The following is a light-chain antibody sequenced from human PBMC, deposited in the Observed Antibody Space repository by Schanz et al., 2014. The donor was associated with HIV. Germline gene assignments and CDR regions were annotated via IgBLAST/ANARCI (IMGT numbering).Light chain of an antibody. Sequence: DVHMTQSPSSLSASVGDNVTITCRASQNISTYLNWYQQRPGKAPKLLIYAALNLQSGVPSRFSGSGSGTDFTLIISSLQPEDFASYFCQQLNSFPFTFGPGTKVDIK. CDR3: QQLNSFPFT. CDR2: AAL. V-gene: IGKV1-39*01. CDR1: QNISTY. J-gene: IGKJ3*01.